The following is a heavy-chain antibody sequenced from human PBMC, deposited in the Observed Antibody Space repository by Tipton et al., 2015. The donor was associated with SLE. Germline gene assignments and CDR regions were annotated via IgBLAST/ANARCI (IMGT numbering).Heavy chain of an antibody. V-gene: IGHV1-18*01. CDR1: GYTFTSYG. D-gene: IGHD5-12*01. CDR2: ISAYNGDT. CDR3: ARVATIGAFFDS. J-gene: IGHJ4*02. Sequence: QVQLVQSGAEVKKPGASVKVSCKASGYTFTSYGISWVRQAPGQGLEWMGWISAYNGDTNYAQKFQGRVTMTTDTSTSTAYVELRNLRSDDTAVYYCARVATIGAFFDSWGQGTLVTVSS.